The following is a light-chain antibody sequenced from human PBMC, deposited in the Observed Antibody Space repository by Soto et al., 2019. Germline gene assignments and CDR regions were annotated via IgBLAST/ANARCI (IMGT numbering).Light chain of an antibody. J-gene: IGKJ1*01. CDR2: ATS. CDR3: QQFGISPWT. CDR1: RIIGHNY. Sequence: DNVMTQSPDTLSVSPGDRATLSCRASRIIGHNYLAWYQQKRGQPPRLLIYATSTRATGIPDRFSGSGSVTNFTLTISRLEPEDFAVYYCQQFGISPWTFGQGIKVEIK. V-gene: IGKV3-20*01.